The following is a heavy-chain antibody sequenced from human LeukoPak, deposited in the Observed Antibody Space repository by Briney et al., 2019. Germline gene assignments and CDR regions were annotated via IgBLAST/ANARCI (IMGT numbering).Heavy chain of an antibody. J-gene: IGHJ2*01. D-gene: IGHD5-24*01. CDR1: GASITSYY. Sequence: SETLSLTCTVSGASITSYYWSWFRQPPGKALEWIGYIYYSGNTKYNPSLKSRATISEDTSKKQFSLKLNSVTAADTAECYCARFYGYNYWYFDLWGRGTLVTVSS. V-gene: IGHV4-59*01. CDR2: IYYSGNT. CDR3: ARFYGYNYWYFDL.